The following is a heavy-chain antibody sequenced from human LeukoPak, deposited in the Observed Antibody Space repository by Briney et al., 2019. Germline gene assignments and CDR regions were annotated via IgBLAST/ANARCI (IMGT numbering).Heavy chain of an antibody. CDR3: TSWGDTTAEYFQR. V-gene: IGHV3-7*01. Sequence: GGSLRLSCVVSGFTFDRCWMNWVRQAPGKGLEWVAHINPDGRDTYYVDSVKGRFTISRDNAQNSMYLQMNSLRVEDTAVYYCTSWGDTTAEYFQRWGQGTLVTVSS. CDR2: INPDGRDT. D-gene: IGHD2-21*02. CDR1: GFTFDRCW. J-gene: IGHJ1*01.